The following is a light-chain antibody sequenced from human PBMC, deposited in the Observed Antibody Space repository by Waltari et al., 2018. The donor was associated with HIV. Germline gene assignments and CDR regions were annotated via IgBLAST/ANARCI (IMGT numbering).Light chain of an antibody. CDR1: QGLLYSNGYDY. V-gene: IGKV2-28*01. CDR2: LGS. CDR3: MQALQNPYT. J-gene: IGKJ2*01. Sequence: DIVMTQSPLSLPVTPGEPASISCRSSQGLLYSNGYDYLDWYLQKPGQSPQLLFYLGSHRASGVPDRFSASGSGTDFTLKISRVEAEDVGVYYCMQALQNPYTFGQGTKLEIK.